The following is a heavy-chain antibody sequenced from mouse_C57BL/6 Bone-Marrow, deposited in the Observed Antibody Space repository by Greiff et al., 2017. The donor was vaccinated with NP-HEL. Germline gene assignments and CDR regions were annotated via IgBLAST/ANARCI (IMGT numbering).Heavy chain of an antibody. Sequence: QVQLQQPGAELVKPGASVKMSCKASGYTFTSYWITWVKQRPGQGLEWIGDIYPGSGSTNYNEKFKSKATLTVDTPSSTAYMQLSSLTSEDSAVYYCATLGYWGQGTTLTVSS. CDR1: GYTFTSYW. V-gene: IGHV1-55*01. CDR2: IYPGSGST. CDR3: ATLGY. J-gene: IGHJ2*01.